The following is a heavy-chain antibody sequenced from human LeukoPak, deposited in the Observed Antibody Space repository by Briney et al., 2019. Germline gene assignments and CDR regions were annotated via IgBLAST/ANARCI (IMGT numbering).Heavy chain of an antibody. CDR2: IYHSGST. D-gene: IGHD3-10*01. J-gene: IGHJ6*02. CDR3: ARQAIATVRGVRYHYGMDV. CDR1: GDSISSDNW. Sequence: SGTLSLTCAVSGDSISSDNWWTWVRQPPWKGLEWIGEIYHSGSTNYNPSLKSRVTVSVDTSKNQFSLTLTSVTAADTAVYYCARQAIATVRGVRYHYGMDVWGQGTTVTVSS. V-gene: IGHV4-4*02.